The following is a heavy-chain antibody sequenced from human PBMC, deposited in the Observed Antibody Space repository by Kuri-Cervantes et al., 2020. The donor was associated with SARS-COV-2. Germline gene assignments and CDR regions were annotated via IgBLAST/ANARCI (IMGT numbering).Heavy chain of an antibody. CDR2: ISYDGSYK. D-gene: IGHD2-2*01. CDR1: GFTFRSSS. Sequence: GGSLRLSCAASGFTFRSSSMHWVRQAPGKGLEWVAVISYDGSYKYYADSVKGRFTISRDNAKNSLYLQMNSLRAEDTAVYYCARDGSSPSCSSTSCYPYYYGMDVWGQGTTVTVSS. CDR3: ARDGSSPSCSSTSCYPYYYGMDV. J-gene: IGHJ6*02. V-gene: IGHV3-30-3*01.